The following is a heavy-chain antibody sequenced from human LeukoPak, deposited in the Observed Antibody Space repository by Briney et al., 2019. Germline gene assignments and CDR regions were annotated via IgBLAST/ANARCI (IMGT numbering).Heavy chain of an antibody. CDR2: INPNSGGT. CDR3: ARDVVYCSSTSCRPSFNWFDP. J-gene: IGHJ5*02. CDR1: GGTFSNSA. Sequence: GASVKVSCKASGGTFSNSAISWVRQAPGQGLEWMGWINPNSGGTKYAQKFQGRVTMTRDTSISTAYMELSRLRSDDTAVYYCARDVVYCSSTSCRPSFNWFDPWGQGTLVTVSS. D-gene: IGHD2-2*01. V-gene: IGHV1-2*02.